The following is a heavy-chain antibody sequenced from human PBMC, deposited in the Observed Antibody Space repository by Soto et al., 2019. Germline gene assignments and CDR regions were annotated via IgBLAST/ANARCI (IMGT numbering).Heavy chain of an antibody. CDR1: GYTFSSYY. CDR2: INPNSGGT. Sequence: GASVKVSCKASGYTFSSYYMHWVRQAPGQGLEWMGWINPNSGGTNYAQKFQGWVTMTRDTSISTAYMELSRLRSDDTAVYYCARDLGGGTTNWSGYYSPAEFDYWGQGTLVTVSS. D-gene: IGHD3-3*01. CDR3: ARDLGGGTTNWSGYYSPAEFDY. V-gene: IGHV1-2*04. J-gene: IGHJ4*02.